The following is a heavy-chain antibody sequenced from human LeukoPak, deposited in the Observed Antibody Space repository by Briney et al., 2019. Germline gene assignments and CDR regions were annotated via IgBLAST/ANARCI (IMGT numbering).Heavy chain of an antibody. CDR3: ARESQQLRIPNWFDP. CDR1: GGSISSSSYY. J-gene: IGHJ5*02. D-gene: IGHD6-13*01. CDR2: IYYSGST. V-gene: IGHV4-39*07. Sequence: SETLSLTCTVSGGSISSSSYYWGWIRQPPGKGLEWIGSIYYSGSTYYNPSLKSRVTISVDTSKNQFSLKLSSVTAADTAVYYCARESQQLRIPNWFDPWGQGTLVTVSS.